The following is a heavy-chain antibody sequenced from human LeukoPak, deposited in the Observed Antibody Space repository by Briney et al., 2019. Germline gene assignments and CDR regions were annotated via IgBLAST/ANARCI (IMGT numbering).Heavy chain of an antibody. Sequence: RGGSLRLSCAASGFTVSSNYMSWVRQAPGKGLEWVSVIYSGGSTYYADSVKGRFTISRDNSKNTLYLQMNSLRAEDTAVYYCARENWNYWEYYFDYWGQGTLVTVSS. J-gene: IGHJ4*02. V-gene: IGHV3-53*01. CDR3: ARENWNYWEYYFDY. D-gene: IGHD1-7*01. CDR1: GFTVSSNY. CDR2: IYSGGST.